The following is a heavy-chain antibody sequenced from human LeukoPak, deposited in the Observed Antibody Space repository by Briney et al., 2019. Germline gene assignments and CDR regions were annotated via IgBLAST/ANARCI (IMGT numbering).Heavy chain of an antibody. CDR3: ARGQGATVPKVGKNWFDP. D-gene: IGHD1-26*01. CDR1: VGSFGGYH. V-gene: IGHV4-34*01. CDR2: VNESGGT. J-gene: IGHJ5*02. Sequence: SETLSLTCAVYVGSFGGYHWNWIRQPPGKGPEWIGEVNESGGTNINPSLRSRVILSVDTSMNQFSLKLISVTAADTGVYYCARGQGATVPKVGKNWFDPWGHGTRVIVSP.